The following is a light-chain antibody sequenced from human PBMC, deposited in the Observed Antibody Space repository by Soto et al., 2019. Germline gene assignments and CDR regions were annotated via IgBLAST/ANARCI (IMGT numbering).Light chain of an antibody. CDR2: GAS. CDR3: QQSYNSPYN. CDR1: QSINIY. J-gene: IGKJ2*01. Sequence: IQMTQSPSSLSASVGDSVTVTCRASQSINIYLNWYQQKPGKAPTLLIYGASSLQSGVPSRFTGGGSRTDFNLTISSLQAEDFATYYCQQSYNSPYNFGQGTKLEIK. V-gene: IGKV1-39*01.